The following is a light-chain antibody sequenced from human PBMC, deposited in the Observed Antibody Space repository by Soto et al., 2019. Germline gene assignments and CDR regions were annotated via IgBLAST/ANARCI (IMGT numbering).Light chain of an antibody. V-gene: IGKV1-5*03. CDR3: QQYNSYSGWT. Sequence: DIQMTQSPSTLSASVGDRVTITCRASQSISSWLAWYQQKPGKAPKLLIYKASSLESGVPSRFSGSGSGTEFTLTISSLQPDDVANYYCQQYNSYSGWTFGQGTKVEIK. CDR1: QSISSW. CDR2: KAS. J-gene: IGKJ1*01.